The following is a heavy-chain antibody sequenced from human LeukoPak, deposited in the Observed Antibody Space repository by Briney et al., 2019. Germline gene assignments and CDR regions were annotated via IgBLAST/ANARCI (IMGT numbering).Heavy chain of an antibody. V-gene: IGHV3-23*01. D-gene: IGHD6-19*01. Sequence: AESLRLSCAASGFTFSSYAMSWVRQAPGKGLEWVSAISGSGGSTYYADSVKGRFTISRDNSKNTLYLQMNSLRAEDTAVYYCAGRWLDYFDYWGKGTLVTVSS. CDR2: ISGSGGST. CDR3: AGRWLDYFDY. J-gene: IGHJ4*02. CDR1: GFTFSSYA.